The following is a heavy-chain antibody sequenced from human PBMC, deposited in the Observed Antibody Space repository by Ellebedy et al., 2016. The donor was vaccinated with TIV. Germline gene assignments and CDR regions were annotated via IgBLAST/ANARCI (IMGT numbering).Heavy chain of an antibody. D-gene: IGHD3-22*01. CDR1: GFTVSSNY. CDR2: IYSGGST. J-gene: IGHJ6*02. Sequence: GESLKISCAASGFTVSSNYMSWVRQAPGKGLECVSVIYSGGSTYYADSVKGRFTISRDNSKNTLYLQMNSLRAEDTAVYYCARDSGGYYYDSSGQKAYYYYGMDVWGQGTTVTVSS. CDR3: ARDSGGYYYDSSGQKAYYYYGMDV. V-gene: IGHV3-66*01.